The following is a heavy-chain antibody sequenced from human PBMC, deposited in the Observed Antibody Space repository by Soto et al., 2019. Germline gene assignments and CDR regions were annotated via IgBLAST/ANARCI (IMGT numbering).Heavy chain of an antibody. Sequence: GGSLRLSCAASGFTVSSNYMSWVRQAPGKGLEWVSVIYSGGSTYYADSVKGRFTISRDNSKNTLYLQMSSLRAEDTAVYYCARAGIAARVHAFDIWGQGTMVTVSS. J-gene: IGHJ3*02. V-gene: IGHV3-53*01. CDR1: GFTVSSNY. D-gene: IGHD6-6*01. CDR2: IYSGGST. CDR3: ARAGIAARVHAFDI.